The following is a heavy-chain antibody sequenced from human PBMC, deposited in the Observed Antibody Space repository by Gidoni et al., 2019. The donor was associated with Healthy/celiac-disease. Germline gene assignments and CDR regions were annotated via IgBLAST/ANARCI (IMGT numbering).Heavy chain of an antibody. V-gene: IGHV4-31*03. Sequence: QVQLQESGPGLVKPSQTLSLTCTVSGGSISSGGYYWSWIRQHPGKGLEWIGYIYYSGSTYYNPSLKSRVTISVDTSKNQFSLKLSSVTAADTAVYYCARYVVPAATSIAARRLRYYYYMDVWGKGTTVTVSS. CDR1: GGSISSGGYY. D-gene: IGHD2-2*01. CDR3: ARYVVPAATSIAARRLRYYYYMDV. CDR2: IYYSGST. J-gene: IGHJ6*03.